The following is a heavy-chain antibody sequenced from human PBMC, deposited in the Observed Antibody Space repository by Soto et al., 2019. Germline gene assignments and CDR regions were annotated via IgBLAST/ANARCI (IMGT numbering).Heavy chain of an antibody. CDR3: ASVSQPSSAAAP. Sequence: QVQLVQSGAEVKKPGASVRVSCKASGYTFTSYGISWVRQAPGQGLEWMGWISAYNGNTNYAQSLQRSVTMTTDTATTTAYMELRSLKSDDTAVYYCASVSQPSSAAAPRGQRPLVTVS. D-gene: IGHD6-13*01. CDR1: GYTFTSYG. CDR2: ISAYNGNT. J-gene: IGHJ1*01. V-gene: IGHV1-18*01.